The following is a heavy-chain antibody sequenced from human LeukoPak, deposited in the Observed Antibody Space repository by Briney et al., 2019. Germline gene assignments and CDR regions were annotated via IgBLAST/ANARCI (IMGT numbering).Heavy chain of an antibody. Sequence: GGSLRLSCTASGFTFSTYWMHWVRQAPGKGLVWVSRINSDGSSTTYADSVKGRFTISRDNAKNTLYLQMKSLRAEDAAVYYCATPFRDSSGPYYNDWFDPWGQGTLVTVSS. CDR2: INSDGSST. V-gene: IGHV3-74*01. CDR3: ATPFRDSSGPYYNDWFDP. CDR1: GFTFSTYW. D-gene: IGHD3-22*01. J-gene: IGHJ5*02.